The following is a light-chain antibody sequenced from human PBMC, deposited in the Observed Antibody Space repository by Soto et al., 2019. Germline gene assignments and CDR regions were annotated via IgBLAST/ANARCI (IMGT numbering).Light chain of an antibody. CDR1: SSVVGGYNY. V-gene: IGLV2-14*01. J-gene: IGLJ1*01. CDR2: DVS. CDR3: SSYTSSSTRV. Sequence: QSALTQPPSVSGSPGQSITISCTGTSSVVGGYNYVSWYQQHPGKAPKLMIYDVSNRPSGVSNRFSGSKSGNTASLSISGLQAEDEADYYCSSYTSSSTRVFGTGTKVTVL.